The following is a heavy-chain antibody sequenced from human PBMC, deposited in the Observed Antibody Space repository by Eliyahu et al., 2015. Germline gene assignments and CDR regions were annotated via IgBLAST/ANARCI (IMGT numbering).Heavy chain of an antibody. CDR1: GXTFXRYA. V-gene: IGHV1-69*01. Sequence: QVQLVQSGAEVKKPGSSVKXSCKASGXTFXRYAISWVRQAPGQGLEWMGGIIPIXGTANYAQKFQGRVTITADESTSTAYMELSSLRSEDTAVYYCARGEDGYLDSTFDYWGQGTLVTVSS. D-gene: IGHD5-24*01. J-gene: IGHJ4*02. CDR2: IIPIXGTA. CDR3: ARGEDGYLDSTFDY.